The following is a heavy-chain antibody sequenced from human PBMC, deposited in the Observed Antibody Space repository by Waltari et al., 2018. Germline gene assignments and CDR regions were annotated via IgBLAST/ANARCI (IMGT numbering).Heavy chain of an antibody. CDR1: GGTFGSYA. V-gene: IGHV1-69*12. CDR2: IIPIFGTAP. CDR3: ARRQLGGAFDP. Sequence: QVQLVQSGAEVRKPGSSVKVSCKASGGTFGSYAITWVRQAPGEGLEWMGGIIPIFGTAPNYAQKFHGRLTITADESTATVYMDLSSRRSDDTAVYYCARRQLGGAFDPWGQGTLVSVSS. J-gene: IGHJ5*02. D-gene: IGHD3-16*01.